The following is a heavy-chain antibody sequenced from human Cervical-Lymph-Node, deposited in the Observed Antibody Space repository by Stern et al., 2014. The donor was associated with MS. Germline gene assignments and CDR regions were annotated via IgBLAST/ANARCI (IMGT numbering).Heavy chain of an antibody. CDR2: IIPIFGTA. CDR1: GGTFSSYA. D-gene: IGHD6-13*01. CDR3: ARDRYSSSQHIFDY. J-gene: IGHJ4*02. Sequence: QVQLMQSEAEVKKPGSSVKVSCKASGGTFSSYAVSWVRQAPGQGLEWMGGIIPIFGTANYAQKFQGRVTITADKSTSTAYMELSSLRSEDTAVYYCARDRYSSSQHIFDYWGQGTLVTVSS. V-gene: IGHV1-69*06.